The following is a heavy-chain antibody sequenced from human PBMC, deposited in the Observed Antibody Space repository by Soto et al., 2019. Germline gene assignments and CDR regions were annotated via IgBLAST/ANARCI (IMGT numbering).Heavy chain of an antibody. CDR3: AKEGPRCSSTSCYSPQGVDYYYYGMDV. D-gene: IGHD2-2*02. CDR1: GFTFSSYG. V-gene: IGHV3-30*18. Sequence: GGSLRLSCAASGFTFSSYGMHWVRQAPGKGLEWVAVISYDGSNKYYADSVKGRFTISRDNSKNTLYLQMNSLRAEDTAVYYCAKEGPRCSSTSCYSPQGVDYYYYGMDVWGQGTTVTVSS. CDR2: ISYDGSNK. J-gene: IGHJ6*02.